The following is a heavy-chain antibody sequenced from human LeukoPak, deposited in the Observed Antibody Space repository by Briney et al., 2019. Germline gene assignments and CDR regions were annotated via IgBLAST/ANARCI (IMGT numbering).Heavy chain of an antibody. Sequence: ASVKVSCKTSGGTFSSYAISWVRQAPGQGLEWMGGVIPIFGTANYAQKFQGRVTITADESTSTAYMELSSLRSEDTAVYYCARDPGSGAESSGYHHWGQGTLVTVSS. CDR1: GGTFSSYA. CDR3: ARDPGSGAESSGYHH. J-gene: IGHJ5*02. D-gene: IGHD3-22*01. CDR2: VIPIFGTA. V-gene: IGHV1-69*13.